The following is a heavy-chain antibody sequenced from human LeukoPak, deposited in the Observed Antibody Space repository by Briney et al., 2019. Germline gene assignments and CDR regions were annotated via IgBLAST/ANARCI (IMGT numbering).Heavy chain of an antibody. Sequence: PGGSLRLSCAASGFTFSDHYIDWVRQAPGKGLEWVGRARNRRNGYSTQYAASVKGGFTFSRDDSENTVYLQMNSLKTEDTAVYFCARIMRVDYGTYYFDYWGPGTLVTVSS. J-gene: IGHJ4*02. V-gene: IGHV3-72*01. CDR2: ARNRRNGYST. D-gene: IGHD4/OR15-4a*01. CDR3: ARIMRVDYGTYYFDY. CDR1: GFTFSDHY.